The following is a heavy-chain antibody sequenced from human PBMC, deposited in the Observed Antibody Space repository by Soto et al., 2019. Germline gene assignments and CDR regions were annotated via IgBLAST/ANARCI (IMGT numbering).Heavy chain of an antibody. J-gene: IGHJ5*02. Sequence: SQTLSLTCSVSGGSISRYYWSWIRQPPGKGLEWIGYADYSGDTGYNPSLQSRFTMSVVTPTNRVCPRLSPVSAADTAVYYCARDRSTYGGGGTGEVKENWFDPWGQGALVTVS. CDR1: GGSISRYY. D-gene: IGHD2-8*01. CDR3: ARDRSTYGGGGTGEVKENWFDP. V-gene: IGHV4-59*12. CDR2: ADYSGDT.